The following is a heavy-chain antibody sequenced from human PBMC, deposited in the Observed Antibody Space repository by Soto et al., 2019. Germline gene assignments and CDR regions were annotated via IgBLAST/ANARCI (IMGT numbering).Heavy chain of an antibody. V-gene: IGHV3-23*01. CDR2: ISGSGGST. J-gene: IGHJ4*02. Sequence: GGSLRLSCAASGFPFSSYATSWVRQAPGKGLEWVSAISGSGGSTYYADSVKGRFTISRDNSKNTLYLQMNSLRAEDTAVYYCARTQHSTSWYYIAHWGQGTLVTVSS. D-gene: IGHD6-13*01. CDR3: ARTQHSTSWYYIAH. CDR1: GFPFSSYA.